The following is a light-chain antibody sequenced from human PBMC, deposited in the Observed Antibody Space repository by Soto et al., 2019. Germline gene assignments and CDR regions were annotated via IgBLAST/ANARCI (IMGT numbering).Light chain of an antibody. V-gene: IGKV1-5*01. CDR2: DVS. CDR3: QQLNTLPFT. CDR1: QSLDNC. Sequence: IQMTQSPSTLSAFIGDRVTNTGRASQSLDNCLAWYQQKPGKAPKLLIYDVSSLESGVPSRFSGSGSGTEFTLTISGLLPEDFATYHCQQLNTLPFTFGQGTRLEIK. J-gene: IGKJ5*01.